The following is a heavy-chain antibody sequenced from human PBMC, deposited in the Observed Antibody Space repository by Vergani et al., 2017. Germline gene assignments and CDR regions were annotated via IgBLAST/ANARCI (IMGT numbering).Heavy chain of an antibody. CDR3: ARDGSSSWPYYYYYMDV. J-gene: IGHJ6*03. D-gene: IGHD6-13*01. V-gene: IGHV1-2*02. CDR1: GYTFTGYY. CDR2: INPNSGGT. Sequence: QVQLVQSGAEVKKPGASVKVSCKASGYTFTGYYMHWVRQAPGQGLEWMGWINPNSGGTNYAQKFQARVTMTRDTSISTAYMELSRLRSDDTAVYYCARDGSSSWPYYYYYMDVWGKGTTVTVSS.